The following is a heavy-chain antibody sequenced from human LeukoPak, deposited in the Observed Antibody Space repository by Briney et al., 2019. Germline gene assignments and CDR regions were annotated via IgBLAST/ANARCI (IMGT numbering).Heavy chain of an antibody. Sequence: PSETLSLTCTVSGGSISSYYWSWIRQPPGKGLEWIGYIYYSGSTNYNPSLKSRVTISVDTSKNQFSLKLGSVTAADTAVYYCASVAYSSSSVFDYWGQGTLVTVSS. CDR3: ASVAYSSSSVFDY. J-gene: IGHJ4*02. V-gene: IGHV4-59*01. D-gene: IGHD6-6*01. CDR1: GGSISSYY. CDR2: IYYSGST.